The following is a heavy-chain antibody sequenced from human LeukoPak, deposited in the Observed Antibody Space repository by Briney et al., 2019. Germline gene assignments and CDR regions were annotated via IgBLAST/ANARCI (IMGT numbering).Heavy chain of an antibody. CDR1: GFTFSSYG. CDR3: AKGSITTYYYDSSGPSRGWFDP. Sequence: PGGSLRLSCAASGFTFSSYGMHWVRQAPGKGLEWVAVIWYDGSNKYYADSVKGRFTISRDNSKNTLYLQMNSLRAEDTAVYYCAKGSITTYYYDSSGPSRGWFDPWGQGTLVTVSS. V-gene: IGHV3-33*06. CDR2: IWYDGSNK. J-gene: IGHJ5*02. D-gene: IGHD3-22*01.